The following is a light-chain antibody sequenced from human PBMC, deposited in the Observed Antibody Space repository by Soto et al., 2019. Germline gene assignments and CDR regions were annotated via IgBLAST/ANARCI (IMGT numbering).Light chain of an antibody. CDR2: GAS. CDR3: QQYNNGWT. V-gene: IGKV3-15*01. J-gene: IGKJ1*01. Sequence: EIVMTQSPATLSVSPGERATLSCRVTQSVSSNLAWYQQKPGQAPRLLIYGASTRATGLPARFSGSGSGTEFTLTISSLQPEDFAVYYCQQYNNGWTFGQGTKVEIK. CDR1: QSVSSN.